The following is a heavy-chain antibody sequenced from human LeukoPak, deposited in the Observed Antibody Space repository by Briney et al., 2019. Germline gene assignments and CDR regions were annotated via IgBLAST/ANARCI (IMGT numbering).Heavy chain of an antibody. J-gene: IGHJ4*02. D-gene: IGHD2-2*01. CDR3: ARGYCDSTICLGRPYFDY. CDR1: GGTFSSYA. V-gene: IGHV1-69*05. CDR2: FIPVFGTA. Sequence: SVKVSCKASGGTFSSYAISWVRQAPGQGLEWMGVFIPVFGTAKYAQKFQGRVTVTTDESTSIAYMELSSLRFDDTAVYYCARGYCDSTICLGRPYFDYWGQGTLVTVSS.